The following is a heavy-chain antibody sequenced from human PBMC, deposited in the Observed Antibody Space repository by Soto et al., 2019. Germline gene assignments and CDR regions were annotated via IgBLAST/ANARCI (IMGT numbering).Heavy chain of an antibody. V-gene: IGHV4-30-4*01. CDR3: ARGILVVGAFYYYGMDV. J-gene: IGHJ6*02. D-gene: IGHD3-22*01. CDR2: IYYSGSA. Sequence: SETLSLTCTVSGGSISSGDYYWSWIRQPPGKGLEWIGYIYYSGSAYYAPSLKSRVTISVDTSKSQFSLKLSSVTAADTAVYYCARGILVVGAFYYYGMDVWGQGTTVTVSS. CDR1: GGSISSGDYY.